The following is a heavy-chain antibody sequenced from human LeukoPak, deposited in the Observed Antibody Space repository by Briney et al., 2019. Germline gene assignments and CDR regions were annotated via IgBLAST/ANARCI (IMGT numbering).Heavy chain of an antibody. Sequence: GGSLKISSKASGYSFTSYWTGWLRQMPAKDLSWMGIIYPGDSDTRYSPSFQAHVTISPDTSISTAYLQSSSLKASHTALYFCARSREYYRPDFDYWGQGTLVPVSS. CDR3: ARSREYYRPDFDY. J-gene: IGHJ4*02. V-gene: IGHV5-51*01. CDR1: GYSFTSYW. D-gene: IGHD2/OR15-2a*01. CDR2: IYPGDSDT.